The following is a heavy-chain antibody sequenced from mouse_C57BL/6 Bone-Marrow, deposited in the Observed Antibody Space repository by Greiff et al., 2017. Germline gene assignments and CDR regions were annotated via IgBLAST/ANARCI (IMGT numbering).Heavy chain of an antibody. CDR2: IYTGDGDT. D-gene: IGHD1-1*01. J-gene: IGHJ4*01. CDR1: GYAFSSSW. V-gene: IGHV1-82*01. CDR3: AYYYGSSYVGAMDY. Sequence: QVQLQQSGPELVKPGASVKISCKASGYAFSSSWLNWVKPRPGKGLEWIGRIYTGDGDTNYNGKFKGKATLTADKSSSTAYMQLSILTSEDSAVYFCAYYYGSSYVGAMDYWGQGTSVTVSS.